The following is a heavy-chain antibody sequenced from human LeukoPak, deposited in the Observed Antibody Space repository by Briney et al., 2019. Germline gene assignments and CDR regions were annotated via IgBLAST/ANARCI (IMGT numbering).Heavy chain of an antibody. J-gene: IGHJ4*02. CDR2: IYSGGST. CDR3: ARDYVWGSSESDY. D-gene: IGHD7-27*01. CDR1: EFSVGSNY. Sequence: GGSLRLSCAASEFSVGSNYMTWVRQAPGKGLERVSLIYSGGSTYYADSVKGRFTISRDSAKNSLYLQMDSLRAEDTAIYYCARDYVWGSSESDYWGQGTLVTVSS. V-gene: IGHV3-66*01.